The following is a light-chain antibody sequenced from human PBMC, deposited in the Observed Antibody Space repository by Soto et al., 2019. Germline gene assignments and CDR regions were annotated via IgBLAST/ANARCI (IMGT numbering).Light chain of an antibody. Sequence: EIVLTQSPGTMSLAPGERATLSCRASQSVTSNYLAWYQQKPGQAPRLLIYGVSSRATGIPDGFSGSGSGTDFTLTISRLEPEAFAVYYCQQYVSSTGYTFGQGTQFEIK. V-gene: IGKV3-20*01. CDR2: GVS. J-gene: IGKJ2*01. CDR3: QQYVSSTGYT. CDR1: QSVTSNY.